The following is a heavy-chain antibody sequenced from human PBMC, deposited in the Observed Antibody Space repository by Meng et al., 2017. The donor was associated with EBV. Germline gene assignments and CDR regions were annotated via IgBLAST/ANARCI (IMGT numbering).Heavy chain of an antibody. CDR3: ARAEIAAAGRLDY. D-gene: IGHD6-13*01. CDR1: EGNFSSYA. Sequence: QVRCVQSGAGVKKPWSSVKGACKAPEGNFSSYAISWVRQAPGQGLEWMGGIIPIFGTANYAQKFQGRVTITADKSTSTAYMELSSLRSEDTAVYYCARAEIAAAGRLDYWGQGTLVTVSS. J-gene: IGHJ4*02. V-gene: IGHV1-69*06. CDR2: IIPIFGTA.